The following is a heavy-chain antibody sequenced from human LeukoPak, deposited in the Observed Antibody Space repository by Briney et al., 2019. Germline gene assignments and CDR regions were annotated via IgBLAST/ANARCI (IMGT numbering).Heavy chain of an antibody. J-gene: IGHJ4*02. CDR1: GFTFSAYW. D-gene: IGHD6-13*01. CDR2: IRYDGGNK. V-gene: IGHV3-30*02. Sequence: GGSPRLSCAASGFTFSAYWMHWVRQAPGKGLEWVAFIRYDGGNKYYADSVKGRFTISRDNSKNTLYLQMNSLRAEDTAVYYCAKDRPYSSRSLESWGQGTLVTVSS. CDR3: AKDRPYSSRSLES.